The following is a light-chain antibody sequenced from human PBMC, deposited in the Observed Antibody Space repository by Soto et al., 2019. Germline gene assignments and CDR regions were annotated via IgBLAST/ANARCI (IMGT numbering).Light chain of an antibody. Sequence: DIVMTQSPDSLAVSLGERATINCKSSQSVLYNSNNKNYLAWYQQKTRQPPKLLIYWASTRESGVPDRFSGSGSGTDFTLTISRLQAEYVAVYYCQQYYSTPYTFGQGTKLEIK. CDR1: QSVLYNSNNKNY. J-gene: IGKJ2*01. CDR3: QQYYSTPYT. CDR2: WAS. V-gene: IGKV4-1*01.